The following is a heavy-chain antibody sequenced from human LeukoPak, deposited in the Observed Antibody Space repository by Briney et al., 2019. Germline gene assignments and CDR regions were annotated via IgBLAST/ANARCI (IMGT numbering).Heavy chain of an antibody. CDR2: MNPNSGNT. D-gene: IGHD3-3*01. V-gene: IGHV1-8*03. J-gene: IGHJ6*03. CDR1: GYTFTSYD. CDR3: ARAYTPGITIFGVAVYYYMDV. Sequence: ASVKVSCKASGYTFTSYDINWVRQATGQALEWMGGMNPNSGNTGYAQKFQGRVTITRNTSISTAYLELSSLRSEDTAVYYCARAYTPGITIFGVAVYYYMDVWGKRNTVTVSS.